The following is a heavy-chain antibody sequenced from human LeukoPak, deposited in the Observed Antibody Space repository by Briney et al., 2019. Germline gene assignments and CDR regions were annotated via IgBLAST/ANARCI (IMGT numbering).Heavy chain of an antibody. CDR2: ISAYNGNT. Sequence: ASVKVSCKASGYTFTSYGISWVRQAPGQGLEWMGWISAYNGNTNYAQKLQGRVTMATDTSTSTAYMELRSLRSDDTAVYYCARRKYCSSTSCGIDPWGQGTLVTVSS. CDR1: GYTFTSYG. V-gene: IGHV1-18*01. CDR3: ARRKYCSSTSCGIDP. D-gene: IGHD2-2*01. J-gene: IGHJ5*02.